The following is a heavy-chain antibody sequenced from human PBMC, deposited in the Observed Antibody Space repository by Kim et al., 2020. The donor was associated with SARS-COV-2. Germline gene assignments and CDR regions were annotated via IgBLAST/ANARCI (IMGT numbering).Heavy chain of an antibody. CDR3: AREVSGWPYHYGLDV. V-gene: IGHV1-2*06. Sequence: SVKVSCKASGYTFTGYHMHWVRQAPGQGLEWMGRINPVSGGADYAQKFQGRVTLTRDRSIATAEMEVTSLTSDDTAVYYCAREVSGWPYHYGLDVWGQGTTVTVSS. D-gene: IGHD6-25*01. J-gene: IGHJ6*02. CDR1: GYTFTGYH. CDR2: INPVSGGA.